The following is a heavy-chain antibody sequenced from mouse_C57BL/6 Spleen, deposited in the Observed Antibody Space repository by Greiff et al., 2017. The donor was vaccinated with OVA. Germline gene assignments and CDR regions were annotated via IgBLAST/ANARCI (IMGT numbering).Heavy chain of an antibody. V-gene: IGHV1-9*01. J-gene: IGHJ3*01. CDR3: ARSLYYDYDQGFAY. CDR1: GYTFTGYW. D-gene: IGHD2-4*01. Sequence: VMLVESGAELMKPGASVKLSCKATGYTFTGYWIEWVKQRPGHGLEWIGGILPGSGSTNYNEKFKGKATFTADTSSNTAYLQLSRLTTEDSAIYDCARSLYYDYDQGFAYWGQGTLVTVSA. CDR2: ILPGSGST.